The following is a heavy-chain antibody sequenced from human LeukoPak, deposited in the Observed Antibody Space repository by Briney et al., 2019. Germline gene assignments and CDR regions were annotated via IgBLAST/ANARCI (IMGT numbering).Heavy chain of an antibody. J-gene: IGHJ4*02. CDR1: GFTFSSYA. D-gene: IGHD6-19*01. CDR2: ISYDGSNK. Sequence: GGSLRLSCAASGFTFSSYAMHWVRQAPGKGLEWVAVISYDGSNKYYADSVKGRFTISRDNSKNTLYLQMNSLRAEDTAVYYCARDVAVAFLFDYWGQGTLVTVSS. CDR3: ARDVAVAFLFDY. V-gene: IGHV3-30*04.